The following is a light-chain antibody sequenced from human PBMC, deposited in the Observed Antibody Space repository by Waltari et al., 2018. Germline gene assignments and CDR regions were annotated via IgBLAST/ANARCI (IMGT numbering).Light chain of an antibody. CDR1: QSISSC. J-gene: IGKJ1*01. Sequence: DIQMTQSTYTLSASVGDRVTITCRASQSISSCLDWYQQKPGKAPELLIYTTSILESGVPSSFSGSGSGTEFTLTISSLQPDDFATYYCQQYNSYSWGFGQGTKVEVK. CDR3: QQYNSYSWG. V-gene: IGKV1-5*03. CDR2: TTS.